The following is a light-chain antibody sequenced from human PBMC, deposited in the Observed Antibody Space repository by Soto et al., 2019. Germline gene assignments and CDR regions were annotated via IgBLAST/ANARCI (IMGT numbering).Light chain of an antibody. CDR1: QSVSSN. J-gene: IGKJ2*01. V-gene: IGKV3-15*01. CDR2: SAS. Sequence: ELVMTQSPATLSVSPGERATLSCRASQSVSSNLAWYQQKPGQAPRLLIYSASTRATGIPARFSGSGSGTEFSLTISSLQSEDFAVYYCQQYHNWLPYTFGQGTKLEIK. CDR3: QQYHNWLPYT.